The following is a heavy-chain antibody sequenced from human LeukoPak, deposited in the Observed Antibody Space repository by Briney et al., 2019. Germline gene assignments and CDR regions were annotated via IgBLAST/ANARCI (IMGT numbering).Heavy chain of an antibody. CDR2: IRSDGSNT. CDR1: RFTFNLYD. Sequence: PGGSLRLSCAASRFTFNLYDMHWVRQAPGKGLEWVAFIRSDGSNTYYADSVKGRFTISRDNAKNSLYLQMNSLRAEDTAVYYCAELGITMIGGVWGKGTTVTISS. V-gene: IGHV3-30*02. J-gene: IGHJ6*04. D-gene: IGHD3-10*02. CDR3: AELGITMIGGV.